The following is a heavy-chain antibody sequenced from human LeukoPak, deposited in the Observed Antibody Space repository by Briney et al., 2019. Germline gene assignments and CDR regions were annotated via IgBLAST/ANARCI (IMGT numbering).Heavy chain of an antibody. CDR3: ARSSSSWPPFDY. D-gene: IGHD6-13*01. V-gene: IGHV4-30-2*01. Sequence: SETLSLTCTVSGGSISSGGYYWSWIRQPPGKGLEWIGYIYHSGSTYYNPSLKSRVTISVDRSKNQFSLKLSSVTAADTAVYYCARSSSSWPPFDYWGQGTLVTVSS. CDR1: GGSISSGGYY. J-gene: IGHJ4*02. CDR2: IYHSGST.